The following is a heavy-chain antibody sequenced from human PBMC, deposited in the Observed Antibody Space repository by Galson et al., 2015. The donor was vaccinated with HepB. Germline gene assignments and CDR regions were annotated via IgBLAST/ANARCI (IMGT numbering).Heavy chain of an antibody. J-gene: IGHJ4*02. CDR1: GFTFDDYT. D-gene: IGHD6-13*01. CDR2: ISWDGGST. Sequence: SLRLSCAASGFTFDDYTMHWVRQAPGKGLEWVSLISWDGGSTYYADSVKGRFTISRDNSKNSLYLQMNSLRTEDTALYYCAKVQRGYSSSWHFDYWGQGTLVTVSS. CDR3: AKVQRGYSSSWHFDY. V-gene: IGHV3-43*01.